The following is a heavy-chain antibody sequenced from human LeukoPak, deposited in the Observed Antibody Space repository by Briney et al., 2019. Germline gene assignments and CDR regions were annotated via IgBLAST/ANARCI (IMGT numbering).Heavy chain of an antibody. V-gene: IGHV4-34*01. Sequence: SETLSLTCAVYGGSFSGYYWSWIRQPPGKGLEWIGEINHSGSTNYNPSLKSRVTISVDTSKNQFSLKLSSVTAADTAVYYCARDPTFSGRRGFDYWGQGTLVTVSS. D-gene: IGHD6-19*01. CDR1: GGSFSGYY. CDR2: INHSGST. CDR3: ARDPTFSGRRGFDY. J-gene: IGHJ4*02.